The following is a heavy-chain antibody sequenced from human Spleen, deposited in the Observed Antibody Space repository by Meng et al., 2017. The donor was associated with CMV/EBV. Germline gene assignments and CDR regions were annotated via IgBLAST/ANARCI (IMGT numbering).Heavy chain of an antibody. CDR2: ISASSGRT. D-gene: IGHD6-6*01. V-gene: IGHV3-20*04. CDR1: GFTFDDYT. CDR3: VRDKRARVFDH. Sequence: GESLKISCAASGFTFDDYTMHWVRQAPGKGLEWVSGISASSGRTYYADSVKGRFTISRDNTQNSLYLQMNSLRAEDTAVYYCVRDKRARVFDHWGQGTLVTVSS. J-gene: IGHJ4*02.